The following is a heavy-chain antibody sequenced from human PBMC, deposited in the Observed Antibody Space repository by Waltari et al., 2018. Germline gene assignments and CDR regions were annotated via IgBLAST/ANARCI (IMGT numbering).Heavy chain of an antibody. CDR2: INHSGST. Sequence: QVQLQQWGAGLLKPSETLSLTCAVYGGSFSGYYWSWIRQPPGKGLEWIGEINHSGSTNYNPSLKSRVTISVDTSKNQFSLKLSSVTAADTAVYYCARQRRYYDYVWRLDYWGQGTLVTVSS. V-gene: IGHV4-34*01. CDR3: ARQRRYYDYVWRLDY. D-gene: IGHD3-16*01. CDR1: GGSFSGYY. J-gene: IGHJ4*02.